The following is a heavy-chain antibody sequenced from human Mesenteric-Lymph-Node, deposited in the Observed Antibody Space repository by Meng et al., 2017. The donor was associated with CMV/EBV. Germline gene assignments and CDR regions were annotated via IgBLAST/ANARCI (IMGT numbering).Heavy chain of an antibody. CDR2: IIPTFASA. Sequence: SVKVSCKASGGTFSTHSISWVRQAPGQGLEWMGEIIPTFASANYAQKFQGRVSITTDESTSTAYMDPSSLKSDDTAVYYCARGYSSGWYIYIIDNWGQGTQVTVSS. CDR1: GGTFSTHS. V-gene: IGHV1-69*05. J-gene: IGHJ4*02. CDR3: ARGYSSGWYIYIIDN. D-gene: IGHD6-19*01.